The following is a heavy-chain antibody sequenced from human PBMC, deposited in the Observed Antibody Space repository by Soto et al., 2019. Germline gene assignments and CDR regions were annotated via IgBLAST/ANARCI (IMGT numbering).Heavy chain of an antibody. Sequence: EVQRVESGGGLVQPGGSVRLSCAASGFTFSSYCMNWVRQAPGKGMECVSYISSSSSTIYYADSVKGRITSSTDNAQNSLYLQMNSLGDEDTAVYYCARTPGIAAAGDPGGFDYWGQGTLVTVSS. CDR2: ISSSSSTI. CDR1: GFTFSSYC. D-gene: IGHD6-13*01. CDR3: ARTPGIAAAGDPGGFDY. J-gene: IGHJ4*02. V-gene: IGHV3-48*02.